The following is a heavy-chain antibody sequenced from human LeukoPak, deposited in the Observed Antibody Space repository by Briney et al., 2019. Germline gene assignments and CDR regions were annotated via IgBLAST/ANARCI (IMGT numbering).Heavy chain of an antibody. CDR1: GFTFSSCG. J-gene: IGHJ4*02. D-gene: IGHD6-13*01. CDR2: ISYDGSNK. V-gene: IGHV3-30*03. Sequence: GGSLRLSCAASGFTFSSCGMHWVRQAPGKGLEWVAVISYDGSNKYYADSVKGRFTISRDNSKNTLYLQMNSLRAEDTAVYYCLLGSWVYWGQGTLVTVSS. CDR3: LLGSWVY.